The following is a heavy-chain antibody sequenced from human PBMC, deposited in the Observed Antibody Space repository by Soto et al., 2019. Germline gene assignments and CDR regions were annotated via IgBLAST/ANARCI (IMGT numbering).Heavy chain of an antibody. CDR2: IWYDGSNK. Sequence: GGSLRLSCAASGFTFSSYGMHWVRQAPGKGLEWVAVIWYDGSNKYYADSVKGRFTISRDNSKNTLYLQMNSLRAEDTAVYYCARSLRRGPPFDYWGQGTLVTVSS. V-gene: IGHV3-33*01. J-gene: IGHJ4*02. CDR1: GFTFSSYG. D-gene: IGHD3-10*01. CDR3: ARSLRRGPPFDY.